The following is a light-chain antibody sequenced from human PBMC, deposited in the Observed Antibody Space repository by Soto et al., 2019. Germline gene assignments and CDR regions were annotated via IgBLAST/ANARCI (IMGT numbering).Light chain of an antibody. Sequence: DIQMTQSPSSLSASVRDRVTMTCRASQSISSYLNWYQQKPGKAPKLLIYAASSLESGVPSRFSGSGSGTDFTLTISSLQPEDFATYYCQQRNSYPLTFGQGTRLEI. CDR3: QQRNSYPLT. J-gene: IGKJ5*01. CDR2: AAS. CDR1: QSISSY. V-gene: IGKV1-39*01.